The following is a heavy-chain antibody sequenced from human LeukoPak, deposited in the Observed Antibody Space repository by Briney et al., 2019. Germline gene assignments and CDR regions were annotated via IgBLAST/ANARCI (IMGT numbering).Heavy chain of an antibody. Sequence: KPSETLSLTCAVYGGSFSDYYWTWIRQPPGKGLEWIGEIDHSGSTNYNPSLKSRVTISVDTSKNQFSLNLTSVTAADTAVYYCARPSGATPFKRFDFWGQGSLVTVSS. CDR3: ARPSGATPFKRFDF. CDR2: IDHSGST. V-gene: IGHV4-34*01. D-gene: IGHD1-26*01. J-gene: IGHJ4*02. CDR1: GGSFSDYY.